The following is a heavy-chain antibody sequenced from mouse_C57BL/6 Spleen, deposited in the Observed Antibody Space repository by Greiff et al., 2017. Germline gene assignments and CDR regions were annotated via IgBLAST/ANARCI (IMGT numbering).Heavy chain of an antibody. CDR3: ARQDITTVVAGDY. Sequence: EVQLVESGGDLVKPGGSLKLSCAASGFTFSSYGMSWVRQTPDKRLEWVATISSGGSYTYYPDSVKGRFTISRDNAKNTLYLQMSSLKSEDTAMYYCARQDITTVVAGDYWGQGTTLTVSS. CDR1: GFTFSSYG. J-gene: IGHJ2*01. V-gene: IGHV5-6*01. D-gene: IGHD1-1*01. CDR2: ISSGGSYT.